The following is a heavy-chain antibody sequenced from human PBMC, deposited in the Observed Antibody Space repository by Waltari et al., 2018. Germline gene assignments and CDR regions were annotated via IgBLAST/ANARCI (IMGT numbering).Heavy chain of an antibody. CDR3: AIRRCSVTICYMRNWFDP. D-gene: IGHD2-2*02. CDR2: INHDGGA. V-gene: IGHV4-34*01. CDR1: GGSFSGYY. Sequence: QVQLQQWGAVLFKPSETLSLTCAVYGGSFSGYYCAWIRQPPGKGLEWFGEINHDGGASYKQYLKSRATISVDTSKNQMSLILNHVTAAETAVYDGAIRRCSVTICYMRNWFDPWGQGILVTVSS. J-gene: IGHJ5*02.